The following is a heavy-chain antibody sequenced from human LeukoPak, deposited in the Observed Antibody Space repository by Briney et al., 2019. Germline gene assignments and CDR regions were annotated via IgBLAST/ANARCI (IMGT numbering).Heavy chain of an antibody. J-gene: IGHJ4*02. D-gene: IGHD5-24*01. CDR3: ARGITCDF. V-gene: IGHV3-7*04. Sequence: PGGSLRLSCAAYGFTFSNYWLTWVRQVPGKGLEWVANIKEDGSEEHYVDSVKGRFTISRDNAKNSLHLQMNNLRAEDTAVYYCARGITCDFWGQGNLVTVSS. CDR2: IKEDGSEE. CDR1: GFTFSNYW.